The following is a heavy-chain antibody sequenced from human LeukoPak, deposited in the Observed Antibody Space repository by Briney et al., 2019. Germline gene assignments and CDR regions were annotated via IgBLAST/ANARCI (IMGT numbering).Heavy chain of an antibody. D-gene: IGHD3-3*01. V-gene: IGHV4-34*01. J-gene: IGHJ5*02. Sequence: PSETLSLTCAVYGGSFSGYYWSWIRQPPGKGLEWIGEINHSGSTNYNPSLKSRVTISVDTSKNQFSLKLSSVTAADTAVYYCARDSSKDTIFGVVIGNWFDPWGQGTLVTVSS. CDR2: INHSGST. CDR3: ARDSSKDTIFGVVIGNWFDP. CDR1: GGSFSGYY.